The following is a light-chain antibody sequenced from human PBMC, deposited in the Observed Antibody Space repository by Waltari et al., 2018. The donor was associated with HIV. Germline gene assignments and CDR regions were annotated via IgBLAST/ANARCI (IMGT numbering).Light chain of an antibody. CDR1: QTIGSSY. Sequence: EIVLTQSPGTLSLSPGERATLSGRASQTIGSSYLAWYQQKPGQAPRLLIFGASTRATGIPDRFSGSGAGTDFTLTISRLEPEDFAVYYCQHFGSSRTFGQGTKVEIK. CDR2: GAS. V-gene: IGKV3-20*01. J-gene: IGKJ1*01. CDR3: QHFGSSRT.